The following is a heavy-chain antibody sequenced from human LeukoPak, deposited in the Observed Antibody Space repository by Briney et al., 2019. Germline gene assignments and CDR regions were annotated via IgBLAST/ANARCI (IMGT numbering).Heavy chain of an antibody. CDR3: ARDLAVAGLNYYYYMDV. Sequence: SETLSLTCAVSGDSISGAGFSWSWIRQPPGKGLEWIGNIYYSGITYYNPSLKSRITISMDTSKNQFSLKLSSVTAADTAVYYCARDLAVAGLNYYYYMDVWGKGTTVTVSS. V-gene: IGHV4-30-4*07. D-gene: IGHD6-19*01. J-gene: IGHJ6*03. CDR2: IYYSGIT. CDR1: GDSISGAGFS.